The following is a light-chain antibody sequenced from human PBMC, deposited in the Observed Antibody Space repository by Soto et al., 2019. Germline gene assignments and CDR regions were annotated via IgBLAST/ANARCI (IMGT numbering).Light chain of an antibody. CDR2: AAT. CDR3: QQSYSQPLT. J-gene: IGKJ4*01. Sequence: DIQLTKSPSSLSASVGERVTITCRASQSVRTYLNWYQHKPGTAPKVLIYAATSLQSGVPSRFSGSTSGTHFTLTISSLQPEDFATYYCQQSYSQPLTFGGGTRVEI. V-gene: IGKV1-39*01. CDR1: QSVRTY.